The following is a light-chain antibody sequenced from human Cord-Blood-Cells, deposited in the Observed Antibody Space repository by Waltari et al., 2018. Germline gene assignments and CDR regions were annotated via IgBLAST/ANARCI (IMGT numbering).Light chain of an antibody. CDR3: QQYNNWPPTYT. Sequence: EIVMTQSPATPSVSPGESATLSCRASQSVSSNLAWYQQKPGQAPRLLIYGASTRATGIPARFSGSGSGTEFTLTISSLQSEDFAVYYCQQYNNWPPTYTFGQGTKLEIK. CDR2: GAS. J-gene: IGKJ2*01. CDR1: QSVSSN. V-gene: IGKV3-15*01.